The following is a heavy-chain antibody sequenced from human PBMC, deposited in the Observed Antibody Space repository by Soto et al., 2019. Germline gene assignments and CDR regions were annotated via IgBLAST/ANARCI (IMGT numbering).Heavy chain of an antibody. CDR2: IIPIFGTA. CDR3: ARDRHDSSGYYSDY. Sequence: ASVKVSCKASGGTFSSYAIRWVRQAPGQGLEWMGGIIPIFGTANYAQKFQGRVTITADESTSTAYMELSSLRSEDTAVYYCARDRHDSSGYYSDYWGQGTLVTVSS. V-gene: IGHV1-69*13. D-gene: IGHD3-22*01. CDR1: GGTFSSYA. J-gene: IGHJ4*02.